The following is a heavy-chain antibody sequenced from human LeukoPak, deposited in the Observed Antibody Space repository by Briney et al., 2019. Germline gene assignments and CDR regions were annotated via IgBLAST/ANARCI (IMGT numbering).Heavy chain of an antibody. Sequence: GGSLRLSCAASGFTLSSYSMNWVRQAPGKGLEWVSSISSSSSYIYYADSVKGRFTISRDNAKNSLYLQMNSLRAEDTAVYYCARGRVVVAAYGPNYFDYWGQGTLVTVSS. CDR2: ISSSSSYI. D-gene: IGHD2-15*01. CDR3: ARGRVVVAAYGPNYFDY. CDR1: GFTLSSYS. J-gene: IGHJ4*02. V-gene: IGHV3-21*01.